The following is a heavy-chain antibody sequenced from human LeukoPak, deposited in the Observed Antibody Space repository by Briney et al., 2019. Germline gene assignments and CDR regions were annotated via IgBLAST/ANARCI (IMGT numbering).Heavy chain of an antibody. CDR3: AKDSVRSYYYYYGMDV. J-gene: IGHJ6*02. CDR2: ISYDGSNK. CDR1: GFTFSSYG. Sequence: GGSLRLSCAASGFTFSSYGMPWVRQAPGKGLEWVAVISYDGSNKYYADSVKGRFTISRDNSKNTLYLQMNSLRAEDTAVYYCAKDSVRSYYYYYGMDVWGQGTTVTVSS. D-gene: IGHD1-26*01. V-gene: IGHV3-30*18.